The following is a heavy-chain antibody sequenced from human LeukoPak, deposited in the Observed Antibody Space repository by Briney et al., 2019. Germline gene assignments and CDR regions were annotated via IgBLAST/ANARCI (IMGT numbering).Heavy chain of an antibody. Sequence: ASVKVSCKASGCTFTGYYMHWVRQAPGQGLEWMGWINPNSGDTNYAQKFQGWVSMTRDTSISTAYMELSRLKSDDTAVYYCAREGGLAVAGTGYYYYGMDVWGQGTTVIVSS. V-gene: IGHV1-2*04. CDR2: INPNSGDT. CDR3: AREGGLAVAGTGYYYYGMDV. D-gene: IGHD6-19*01. J-gene: IGHJ6*02. CDR1: GCTFTGYY.